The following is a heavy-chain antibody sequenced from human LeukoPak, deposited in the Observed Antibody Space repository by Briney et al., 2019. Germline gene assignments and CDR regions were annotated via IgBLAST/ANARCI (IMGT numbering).Heavy chain of an antibody. Sequence: GGSLRLSCAASGFTFSSYAMHWVRQAPGKGLEWVAVISYDGSNKYYADSVKGRFTISRDNSKNTLYLQMNSLRAEDTAVYYCARDYLVYWGQGTLVTVPS. CDR3: ARDYLVY. CDR2: ISYDGSNK. V-gene: IGHV3-30*04. J-gene: IGHJ4*02. CDR1: GFTFSSYA.